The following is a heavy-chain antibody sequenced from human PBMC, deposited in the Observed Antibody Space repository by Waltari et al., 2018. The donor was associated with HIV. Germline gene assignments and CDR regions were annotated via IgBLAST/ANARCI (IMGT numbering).Heavy chain of an antibody. V-gene: IGHV3-48*04. Sequence: EVQLVVSGGDSVQSGGSVRLSCAASGFSFSSYSCNWVRRAPGKGLEWISYISNSGNTIDYADSVKGRFTISRDNAKNSLSLQMHSLRAEDTAVYYCARARGYSYGYEDYWGQGALVTVSS. D-gene: IGHD5-18*01. CDR1: GFSFSSYS. CDR3: ARARGYSYGYEDY. CDR2: ISNSGNTI. J-gene: IGHJ4*02.